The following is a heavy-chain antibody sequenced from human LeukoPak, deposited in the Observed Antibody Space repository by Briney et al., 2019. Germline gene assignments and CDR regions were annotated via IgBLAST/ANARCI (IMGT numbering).Heavy chain of an antibody. J-gene: IGHJ4*02. CDR2: ISNSGNTI. V-gene: IGHV3-48*01. Sequence: PGGSLRLSCAASGFTFSNYAMSWVRQAPGKGPEWVLCISNSGNTIYYADSVKGRFTVSRDNSKNTLYLQMNSLRAEDTAVYYCAKTLGEGDYWGQGTLVTVSS. D-gene: IGHD4-17*01. CDR1: GFTFSNYA. CDR3: AKTLGEGDY.